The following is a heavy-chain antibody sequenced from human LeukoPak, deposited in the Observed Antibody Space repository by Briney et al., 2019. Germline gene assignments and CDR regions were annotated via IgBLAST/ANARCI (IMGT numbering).Heavy chain of an antibody. Sequence: PGGSLRLSCAASGNYWMHWVRQAPGKGLVWVSHINSDGSWTSYADSVKGRFTISRDNAKNSLYLQMNSLRAEDTAVYYCARGSVGGGNYFDYWGQGTLVTVSS. CDR2: INSDGSWT. CDR3: ARGSVGGGNYFDY. V-gene: IGHV3-74*01. D-gene: IGHD3-16*01. CDR1: GNYW. J-gene: IGHJ4*02.